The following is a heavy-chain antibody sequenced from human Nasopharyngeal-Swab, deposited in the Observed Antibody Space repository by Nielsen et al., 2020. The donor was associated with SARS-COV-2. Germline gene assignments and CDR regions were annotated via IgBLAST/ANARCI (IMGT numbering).Heavy chain of an antibody. D-gene: IGHD4-17*01. J-gene: IGHJ4*02. CDR3: ARGYGMTTVFEGDY. V-gene: IGHV3-33*01. CDR1: GFTFSSYG. Sequence: GESLKISCAASGFTFSSYGMHWVRQAPGKGLEWVAVIWYDGSNKYYADSVKGRFTISRDNSKNTLYLQMNSLRAEDTAVYYCARGYGMTTVFEGDYWGQGTLVTVSS. CDR2: IWYDGSNK.